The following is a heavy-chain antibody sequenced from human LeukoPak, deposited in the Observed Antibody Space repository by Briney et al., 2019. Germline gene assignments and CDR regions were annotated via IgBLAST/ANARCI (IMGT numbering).Heavy chain of an antibody. CDR1: GGSISSSSYY. CDR3: ARHGIRQRLSHDAFDI. Sequence: SETLSPTCTVSGGSISSSSYYWGWIRQPPGKGLEWIGSIYYSGSTYYNPSLKSRATISVDTSKNQFSLKLSSVTAADTAVYYCARHGIRQRLSHDAFDIWGQGTMVTVSS. D-gene: IGHD6-19*01. J-gene: IGHJ3*02. V-gene: IGHV4-39*01. CDR2: IYYSGST.